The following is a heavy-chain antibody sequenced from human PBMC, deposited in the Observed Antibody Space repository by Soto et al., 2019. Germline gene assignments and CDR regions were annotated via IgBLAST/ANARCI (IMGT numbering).Heavy chain of an antibody. CDR1: GFTFSSYA. J-gene: IGHJ4*02. CDR2: ISFDGSKE. D-gene: IGHD3-10*01. Sequence: GGSLILSCAAAGFTFSSYAMHWVRQAPGKGLEWVAVISFDGSKEYYADSVKDRFTVSRDNSKNTLSLQMSSLRSEDTVVYYCAKDRRFGKNYNLGSDYWGQGTIVTVTS. CDR3: AKDRRFGKNYNLGSDY. V-gene: IGHV3-30-3*01.